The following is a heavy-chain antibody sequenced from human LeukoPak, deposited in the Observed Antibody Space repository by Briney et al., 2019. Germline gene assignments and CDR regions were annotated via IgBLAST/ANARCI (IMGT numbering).Heavy chain of an antibody. J-gene: IGHJ4*02. Sequence: SVKVSCKASGGTFISYAISWVRQAPGQGLEWMGGIIPIFGTANYAQKFQGRVTITADESTSTAYMELSSLRSDDTAVYYCARDQGYGDYGAYDYWGQGTLVTVSS. CDR1: GGTFISYA. CDR2: IIPIFGTA. D-gene: IGHD4-17*01. V-gene: IGHV1-69*13. CDR3: ARDQGYGDYGAYDY.